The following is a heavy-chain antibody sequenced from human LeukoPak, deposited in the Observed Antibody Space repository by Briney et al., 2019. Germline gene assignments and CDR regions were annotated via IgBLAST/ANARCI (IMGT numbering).Heavy chain of an antibody. CDR3: ARVYSLVRQYFDY. J-gene: IGHJ4*02. V-gene: IGHV4-38-2*02. CDR1: GYSIRSGYY. CDR2: MCHSGIT. D-gene: IGHD2-21*01. Sequence: SETLSLTCTVSGYSIRSGYYWGWIRQPPGKGLEWIGTMCHSGITYYNPSLKSRVTISVDTSKNQFSLKLSSVTAADTAVYYCARVYSLVRQYFDYWGQGTLVTVSS.